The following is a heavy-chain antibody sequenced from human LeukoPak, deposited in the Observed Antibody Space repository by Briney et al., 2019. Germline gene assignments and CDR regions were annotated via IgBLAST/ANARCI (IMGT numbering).Heavy chain of an antibody. CDR1: DGSVSSSNYY. V-gene: IGHV4-61*01. CDR3: ARRTGSTGYNFYYYGMEV. Sequence: SETLSLTCTVSDGSVSSSNYYWSWIRQPPGKGLEWIGYIYYSGSTNYNPSLKSRVTISLDMFKNQLSLKLSSVTAADTAVYYCARRTGSTGYNFYYYGMEVWGQGTTVTVSS. CDR2: IYYSGST. J-gene: IGHJ6*02. D-gene: IGHD1-7*01.